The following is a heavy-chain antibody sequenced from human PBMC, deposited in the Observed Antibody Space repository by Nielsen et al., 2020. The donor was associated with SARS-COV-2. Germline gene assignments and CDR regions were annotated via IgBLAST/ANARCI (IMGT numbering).Heavy chain of an antibody. V-gene: IGHV3-33*01. CDR1: GFTFSSYG. CDR2: IWYDGSNK. CDR3: ARDLSSYGSGSYYYY. D-gene: IGHD3-10*01. J-gene: IGHJ4*02. Sequence: GESLKISCAASGFTFSSYGMHWVRQAPGKGLEWVAVIWYDGSNKYYADSVKGRFTISRDNSENTLYLQMNSLRAEDTAVYFCARDLSSYGSGSYYYYWGQGTLVTVSS.